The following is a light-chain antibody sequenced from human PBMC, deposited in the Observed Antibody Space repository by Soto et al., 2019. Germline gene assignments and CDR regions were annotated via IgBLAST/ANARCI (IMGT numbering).Light chain of an antibody. J-gene: IGKJ3*01. CDR1: QSVSSN. CDR3: QQYNNWPPRFT. V-gene: IGKV3-15*01. Sequence: EIVMTQSPATLSVSPGERATLSCRASQSVSSNLAWYQQKPGQAPRLLIYRASTRATGIPARFSGSGSGTEFTLTISSLQSEDFAVYYCQQYNNWPPRFTFGPGTKVDIK. CDR2: RAS.